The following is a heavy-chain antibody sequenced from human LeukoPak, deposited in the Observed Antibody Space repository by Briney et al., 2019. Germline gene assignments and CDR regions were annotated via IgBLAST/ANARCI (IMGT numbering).Heavy chain of an antibody. CDR1: GFTLNDYY. D-gene: IGHD6-25*01. J-gene: IGHJ4*02. CDR2: SRNKANSYST. V-gene: IGHV3-72*01. CDR3: DRDVSGDY. Sequence: GGSLRLSCAASGFTLNDYYIDWVRQAPGKGLEWVGRSRNKANSYSTDYAASVKGRFVISRGDSNKSVYLQMNSVKTEDTVVYYCDRDVSGDYWGQGTLVTVSS.